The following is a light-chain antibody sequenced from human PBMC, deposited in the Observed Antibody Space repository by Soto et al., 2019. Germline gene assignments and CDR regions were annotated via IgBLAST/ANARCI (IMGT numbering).Light chain of an antibody. J-gene: IGKJ3*01. V-gene: IGKV3-20*01. CDR2: GAS. Sequence: EIVLTQSPGTLSLSPGERATLSCRASQSVSSSYLAWYQQKRGQAPRLLIYGASSRATGIPDRFSGSGSGTDFTLTISRRAPEDFAVYYCQQFGSSRFTFGPGTKVDIK. CDR1: QSVSSSY. CDR3: QQFGSSRFT.